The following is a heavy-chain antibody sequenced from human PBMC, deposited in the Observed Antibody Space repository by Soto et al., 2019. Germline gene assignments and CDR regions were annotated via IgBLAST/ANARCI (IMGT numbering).Heavy chain of an antibody. Sequence: SETLSLTCSVSGAALNSGNYYWSWIRQVPGKGLEWIGHIYVTGAVDYNPSLRDRITISQDTSEGQFSLNLRLVTAADTAVYYCARLRIATNNYKWFDPWGQGTLVTVSS. J-gene: IGHJ5*02. CDR3: ARLRIATNNYKWFDP. CDR1: GAALNSGNYY. V-gene: IGHV4-31*03. D-gene: IGHD2-21*01. CDR2: IYVTGAV.